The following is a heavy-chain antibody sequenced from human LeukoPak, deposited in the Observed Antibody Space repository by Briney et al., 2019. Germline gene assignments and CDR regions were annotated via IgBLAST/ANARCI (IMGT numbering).Heavy chain of an antibody. CDR2: INAGNGNT. CDR1: GYTFTSYA. D-gene: IGHD6-6*01. Sequence: ASVKVSCKASGYTFTSYAMHWVRQAPGQRLEWMGWINAGNGNTKYSQEIQGRVTITRDTSASTAYMELSSLRSEDTAVYYCATNAAARSPSYYYYYMDVWGKGTTVTVSS. J-gene: IGHJ6*03. CDR3: ATNAAARSPSYYYYYMDV. V-gene: IGHV1-3*03.